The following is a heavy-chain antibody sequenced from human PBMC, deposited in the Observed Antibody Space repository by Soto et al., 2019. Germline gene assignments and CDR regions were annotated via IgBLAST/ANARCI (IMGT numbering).Heavy chain of an antibody. CDR3: ARQIYDSDTGPNFQYYFDS. V-gene: IGHV5-10-1*01. Sequence: GESLKISCKGSGDSFAGYWITWVRQKPGKGPEWMGRIDPSDSQTYYSPSFRGHVTISVTKSITTVFLQWSSLRASDTAMYYCARQIYDSDTGPNFQYYFDSWGQGTPVTVSS. CDR2: IDPSDSQT. D-gene: IGHD3-22*01. CDR1: GDSFAGYW. J-gene: IGHJ4*02.